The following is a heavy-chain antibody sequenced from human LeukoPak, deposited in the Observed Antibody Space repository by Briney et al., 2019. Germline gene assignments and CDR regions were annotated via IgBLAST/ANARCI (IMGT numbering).Heavy chain of an antibody. CDR2: INSDGSST. D-gene: IGHD6-19*01. CDR3: ASPTLGYSSGWCLDL. V-gene: IGHV3-74*01. CDR1: GFTFSSYW. J-gene: IGHJ2*01. Sequence: GGSLRLPCAASGFTFSSYWMHWVRQAPGKGLVWVSRINSDGSSTSYADSVKGRFTISRDNAKNTLYLQMNSLRAEDTAVYYCASPTLGYSSGWCLDLWGRGTLVTVSS.